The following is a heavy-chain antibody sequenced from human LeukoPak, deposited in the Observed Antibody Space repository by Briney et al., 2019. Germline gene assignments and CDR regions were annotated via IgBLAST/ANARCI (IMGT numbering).Heavy chain of an antibody. CDR1: GGTFSSYA. Sequence: SVKVSCKACGGTFSSYAISWVRQAPGQGLEWMGGIIPIFGTANYAQKFQGRVTITADESTSTAYMELSSLRSEDTAVYYCAGPGSGSYYNPSSGMDVWGQGTTVTVSS. CDR3: AGPGSGSYYNPSSGMDV. CDR2: IIPIFGTA. D-gene: IGHD3-10*01. J-gene: IGHJ6*02. V-gene: IGHV1-69*01.